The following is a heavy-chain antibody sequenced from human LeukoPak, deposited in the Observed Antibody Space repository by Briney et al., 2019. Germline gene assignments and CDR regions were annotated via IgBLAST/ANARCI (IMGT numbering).Heavy chain of an antibody. V-gene: IGHV4-34*01. CDR1: GGSFSGYY. D-gene: IGHD3-16*02. CDR2: INHSGST. Sequence: PSETLSLICAVYGGSFSGYYWSWIRQPPGKGLEWIGEINHSGSTNYNPSLKSRVTISVDTSKNQFSLKLSSVTAADTAVYYCARGFSIMTTFGGVIVKGRNWFDPWGQGTLVTVSS. CDR3: ARGFSIMTTFGGVIVKGRNWFDP. J-gene: IGHJ5*02.